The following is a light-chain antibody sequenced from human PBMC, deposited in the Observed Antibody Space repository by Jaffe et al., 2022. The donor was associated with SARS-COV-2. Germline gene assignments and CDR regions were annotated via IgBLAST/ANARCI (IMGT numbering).Light chain of an antibody. CDR3: QQYGSSPIT. J-gene: IGKJ5*01. V-gene: IGKV3-20*01. Sequence: EIVLTQSPGTLSLSPGERATLSCRASQSVSYRFLAWYQQTPGQPPRLLIYGASSRATGIPDRFSGSGSGTDFTLTISRLEPEDFAVYYCQQYGSSPITFGQGTRLEIK. CDR1: QSVSYRF. CDR2: GAS.